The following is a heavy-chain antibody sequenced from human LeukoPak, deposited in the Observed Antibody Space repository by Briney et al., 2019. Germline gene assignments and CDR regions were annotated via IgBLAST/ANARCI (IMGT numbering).Heavy chain of an antibody. CDR3: ARGPPLDV. J-gene: IGHJ6*04. Sequence: SETLSLTCAVYGGSFSGYYWSWIRRPPGKGLEWIGEINHSGSTNYNPSLKSRVTISVDTSKNQFSLKLSSVTAADTAVYYCARGPPLDVWGKGTTVTVSS. CDR1: GGSFSGYY. CDR2: INHSGST. V-gene: IGHV4-34*01.